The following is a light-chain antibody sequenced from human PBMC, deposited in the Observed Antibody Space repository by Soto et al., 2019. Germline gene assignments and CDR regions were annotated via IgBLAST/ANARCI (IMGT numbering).Light chain of an antibody. J-gene: IGKJ1*01. CDR2: DAS. CDR1: QSVGSK. Sequence: EIVMTQSPPTLSVSPGXRATLSCRASQSVGSKLAWYQQRPGQAPRLLIYDASNRATGIPARFSGSGSGTEFSLTISSLQSEDFAVYYCQQYGSSPRTFGQGTKEDIK. V-gene: IGKV3D-15*01. CDR3: QQYGSSPRT.